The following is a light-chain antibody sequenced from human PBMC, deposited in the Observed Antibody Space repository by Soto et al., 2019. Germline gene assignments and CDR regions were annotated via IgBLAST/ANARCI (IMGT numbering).Light chain of an antibody. J-gene: IGKJ1*01. CDR2: KAS. Sequence: DIQMTQSPSTLSASVGDRVTITCRASQSISSWLAWYQQKPGKAPKLLIYKASSLESGVPSRFSGSGSGKEFTLTISSLQHDDFANYYCQQYNSYSWTFGQGTKVEIK. CDR1: QSISSW. V-gene: IGKV1-5*03. CDR3: QQYNSYSWT.